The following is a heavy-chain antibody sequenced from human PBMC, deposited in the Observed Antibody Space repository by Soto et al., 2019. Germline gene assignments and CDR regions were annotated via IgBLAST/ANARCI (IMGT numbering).Heavy chain of an antibody. CDR3: ARDGADYSNNYYYYYGMDV. Sequence: EVQLVESGGGLVQPGGSLRLSCAASGFTFSSYSMNWVRQAPVKGLEWVSYISSSSSTIYYADSVKGRFTISRDNAKNSLYLQMNSLRDEDTAVYYCARDGADYSNNYYYYYGMDVWGQGTTVTVSS. D-gene: IGHD4-4*01. CDR1: GFTFSSYS. V-gene: IGHV3-48*02. CDR2: ISSSSSTI. J-gene: IGHJ6*02.